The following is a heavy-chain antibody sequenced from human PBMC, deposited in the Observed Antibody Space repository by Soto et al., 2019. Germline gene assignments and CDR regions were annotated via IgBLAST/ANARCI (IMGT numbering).Heavy chain of an antibody. V-gene: IGHV3-23*04. CDR2: ISGIGGT. CDR3: AKDAPGSGWLSDY. CDR1: GFRFSIYA. J-gene: IGHJ4*02. Sequence: EVQVVESGGGLVQPGGSLRLSCAASGFRFSIYAMSWVRQVPGKGLEWVSTISGIGGTSYADFVRGRFTISRDNSKNTLYLQMNSLRVDDTAIYYCAKDAPGSGWLSDYWGQGTLVTVSS. D-gene: IGHD3-22*01.